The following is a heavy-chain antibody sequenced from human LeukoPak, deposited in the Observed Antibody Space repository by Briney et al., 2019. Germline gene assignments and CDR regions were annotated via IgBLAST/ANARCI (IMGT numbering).Heavy chain of an antibody. V-gene: IGHV3-53*01. Sequence: GGSLRLSCAASGFTVTNSYMSWVRQAPGKGLEWVSVIYSSGSTYYADSVKGRFTISRDNSKNTLYLQMNSLRAEDTAVYYCAREDILSGFDYWGQGPLVTVSS. CDR2: IYSSGST. CDR1: GFTVTNSY. D-gene: IGHD3-9*01. J-gene: IGHJ4*02. CDR3: AREDILSGFDY.